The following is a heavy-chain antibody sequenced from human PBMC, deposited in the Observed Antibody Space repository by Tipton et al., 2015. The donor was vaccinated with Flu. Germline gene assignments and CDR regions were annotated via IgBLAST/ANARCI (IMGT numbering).Heavy chain of an antibody. D-gene: IGHD5-12*01. Sequence: EVQLVQSGAEVKRPGESLKISCTGSGYNFNNYWIAWVRQMPGKGLDWIGIIYPGDSDTRYSPSFQGHVTISADKSITTAYLQWNSLKASDTAMYYCARLRVPTIPPRKVALTGWNWFDPWGLGTLVTVSS. CDR1: GYNFNNYW. V-gene: IGHV5-51*01. CDR3: ARLRVPTIPPRKVALTGWNWFDP. CDR2: IYPGDSDT. J-gene: IGHJ5*02.